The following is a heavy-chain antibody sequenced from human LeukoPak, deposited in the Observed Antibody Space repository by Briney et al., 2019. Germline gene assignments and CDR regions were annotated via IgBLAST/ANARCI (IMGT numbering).Heavy chain of an antibody. CDR1: GGSISSSNYF. Sequence: SETLSLTCAVSGGSISSSNYFWSWIRQPPGQELEWIASINYGGTTYYNPSLKSRVTISVDTSKNQFSLRLSSVTAADTAVYLCARYVVYGSGKYYFDYWGQGSLVSVSS. CDR2: INYGGTT. D-gene: IGHD3-10*01. CDR3: ARYVVYGSGKYYFDY. V-gene: IGHV4-39*01. J-gene: IGHJ4*02.